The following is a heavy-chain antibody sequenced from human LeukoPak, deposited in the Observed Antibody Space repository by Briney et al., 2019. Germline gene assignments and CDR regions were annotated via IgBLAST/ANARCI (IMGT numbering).Heavy chain of an antibody. CDR2: MNPNSGNT. CDR3: ARGLGDFRSGYYTDGFVD. D-gene: IGHD3-3*01. Sequence: ASVKVSCKASGYTFTSYDINWVRQATGQWLEWMGWMNPNSGNTGYAQKFQGRVTMTRNTSISTAYMELSSLRSEDTAVYYCARGLGDFRSGYYTDGFVDWGQGTLVTVSS. CDR1: GYTFTSYD. J-gene: IGHJ4*02. V-gene: IGHV1-8*01.